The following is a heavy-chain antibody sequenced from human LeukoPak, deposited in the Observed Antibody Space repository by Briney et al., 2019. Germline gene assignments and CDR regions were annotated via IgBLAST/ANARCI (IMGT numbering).Heavy chain of an antibody. D-gene: IGHD2-15*01. CDR1: GYSISSGYY. CDR2: IYHSGST. Sequence: PSETLSLTCTVSGYSISSGYYWGWIRQPPGKGLEWIGSIYHSGSTYYNPSLKSRVTISVDTSKNQLSLKLSSVTAADTAVYYCARGGGSGPPFHYYYGLDVWGQGTTVTVSS. V-gene: IGHV4-38-2*02. J-gene: IGHJ6*02. CDR3: ARGGGSGPPFHYYYGLDV.